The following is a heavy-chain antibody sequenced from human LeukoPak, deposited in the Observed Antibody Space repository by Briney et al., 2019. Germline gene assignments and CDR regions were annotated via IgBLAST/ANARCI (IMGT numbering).Heavy chain of an antibody. CDR3: AKFLSAGILEWLRKDLDY. Sequence: PGGSLRLSCAASGFTFSSYSMNWVRQAPGKGLEWVSYISSSSSTIYYADSVKGRFTISRDKSKNTLYLQMDSLRAEDTAVYYCAKFLSAGILEWLRKDLDYWGQGTLVTVSS. V-gene: IGHV3-48*01. CDR2: ISSSSSTI. J-gene: IGHJ4*02. CDR1: GFTFSSYS. D-gene: IGHD3-3*01.